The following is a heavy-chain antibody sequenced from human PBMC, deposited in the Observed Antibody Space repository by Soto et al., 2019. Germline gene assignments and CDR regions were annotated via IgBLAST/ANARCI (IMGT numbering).Heavy chain of an antibody. CDR3: ATTDYGDYFRGSDY. CDR2: IIPIFGTA. D-gene: IGHD4-17*01. V-gene: IGHV1-69*01. J-gene: IGHJ4*02. Sequence: GPQVKVSCKSSGGTFSSYAISWVRQAPGQGLEWMGGIIPIFGTANYAQKFQGRVTITADESTSTAYMELSSLRSEDTAVYYCATTDYGDYFRGSDYWGQGNLVTVSS. CDR1: GGTFSSYA.